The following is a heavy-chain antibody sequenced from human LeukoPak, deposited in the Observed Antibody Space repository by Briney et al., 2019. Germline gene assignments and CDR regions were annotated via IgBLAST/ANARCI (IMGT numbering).Heavy chain of an antibody. CDR2: INPSGGST. CDR1: GYTFTSYG. J-gene: IGHJ3*02. D-gene: IGHD6-19*01. V-gene: IGHV1-46*01. Sequence: ASVKVSCKASGYTFTSYGISWVRQAPGQGLEWMGIINPSGGSTSYAQKFQARGTMTRDMSTSTVYMELSSLRSQDTAVYYCARDPAPGYSSGPGEGVDAFDIWGQGTMVTVSS. CDR3: ARDPAPGYSSGPGEGVDAFDI.